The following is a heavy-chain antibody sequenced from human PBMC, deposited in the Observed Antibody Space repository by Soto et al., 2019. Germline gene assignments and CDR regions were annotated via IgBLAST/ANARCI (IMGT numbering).Heavy chain of an antibody. Sequence: ASVKVSCKASGYTFTSYGISWVRQAPGQGLEWMGWISAYNGNTNYAQKLQGRVTMTTDTSTSTAYMELRSLRSDDTAVYYCARDDGEYQQWLYYFDYWGQGTLVTVSS. V-gene: IGHV1-18*01. CDR3: ARDDGEYQQWLYYFDY. D-gene: IGHD6-19*01. CDR2: ISAYNGNT. CDR1: GYTFTSYG. J-gene: IGHJ4*02.